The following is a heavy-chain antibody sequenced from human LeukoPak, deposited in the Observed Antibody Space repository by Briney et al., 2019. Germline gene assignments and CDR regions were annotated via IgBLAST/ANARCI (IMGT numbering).Heavy chain of an antibody. CDR2: ISSSSSYI. J-gene: IGHJ4*02. CDR1: GFTLSSYS. V-gene: IGHV3-21*01. CDR3: ARVGGSGWYENFDY. Sequence: GGSLRLSCAASGFTLSSYSMNWVRQAPGKGLEWVSSISSSSSYIYYADSVKGRFTISRDNAKNSLYLQMNSLRAEDTAVYYCARVGGSGWYENFDYWGQGTLVTVSS. D-gene: IGHD6-19*01.